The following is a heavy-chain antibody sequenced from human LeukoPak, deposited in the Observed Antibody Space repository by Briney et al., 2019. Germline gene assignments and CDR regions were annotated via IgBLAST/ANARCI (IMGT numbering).Heavy chain of an antibody. CDR1: GFTVSSNY. V-gene: IGHV3-66*01. CDR2: IYSGGST. CDR3: AREAQGPNYGDYAWYGMDV. J-gene: IGHJ6*02. D-gene: IGHD4-17*01. Sequence: PGGSLRPSCAASGFTVSSNYMSWVRQAPGKGLEWVSVIYSGGSTYYADSVKGRFTISRDNSKNTLYLQMNSLRAEDTAVYYCAREAQGPNYGDYAWYGMDVWGQGTTVTVSS.